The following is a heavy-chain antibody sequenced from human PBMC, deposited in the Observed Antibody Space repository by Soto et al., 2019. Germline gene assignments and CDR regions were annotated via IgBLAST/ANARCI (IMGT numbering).Heavy chain of an antibody. CDR1: GFTFGDYA. V-gene: IGHV3-49*03. CDR3: TRMPPNNYWKSRNCSAIAI. CDR2: ITSKRYGGTT. J-gene: IGHJ3*02. D-gene: IGHD1-1*01. Sequence: EVQLVESGGGLVQPGRSLRLSCTASGFTFGDYAVIWFRQAPGKGREWVGFITSKRYGGTTESAASVKGRFNISRDDSKRIAYLQMTSRTDEATAIYYCTRMPPNNYWKSRNCSAIAICGQGTRVTVSS.